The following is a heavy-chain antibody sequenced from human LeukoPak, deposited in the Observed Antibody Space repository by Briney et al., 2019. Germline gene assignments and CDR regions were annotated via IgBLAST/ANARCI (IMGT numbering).Heavy chain of an antibody. Sequence: PGGSLRLSCAASGFTFSSYAMSWVRQAPGKGLEWVSVISGSGYTTYYADSVKGRFTISRDNSRNTLSVQMNSLRAEDTAVYYCARYASAGGRIGFDPWGQGTLVTVSS. V-gene: IGHV3-23*01. D-gene: IGHD2/OR15-2a*01. CDR2: ISGSGYTT. CDR3: ARYASAGGRIGFDP. CDR1: GFTFSSYA. J-gene: IGHJ5*02.